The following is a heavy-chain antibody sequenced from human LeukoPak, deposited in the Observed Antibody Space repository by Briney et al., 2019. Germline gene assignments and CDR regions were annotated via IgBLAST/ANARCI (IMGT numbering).Heavy chain of an antibody. CDR3: ARDRGTTGGSLYYMDV. Sequence: GGSLRLSCAASGFTFSSYAMHWVRQAPGKGLEWVAVISYDGSNKYYADSVKGRFTISRDNSKNTPYLQMNSLRAEDTAVYYCARDRGTTGGSLYYMDVWGEGTTVTVSS. J-gene: IGHJ6*03. D-gene: IGHD1-7*01. V-gene: IGHV3-30-3*01. CDR1: GFTFSSYA. CDR2: ISYDGSNK.